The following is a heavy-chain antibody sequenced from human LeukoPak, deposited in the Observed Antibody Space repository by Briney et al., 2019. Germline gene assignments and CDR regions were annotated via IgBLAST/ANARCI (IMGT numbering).Heavy chain of an antibody. CDR2: IGTAGDT. Sequence: HPGGSLRLSCAASGFIFSSYDMHWVRQATGKGLEWVSAIGTAGDTYYPGSVKGRFTTSRENAKNSLYLQMNSLRAGDTAVYYCAREYCSGGSCYGMDVWGQGTTVTVSS. J-gene: IGHJ6*02. V-gene: IGHV3-13*01. CDR1: GFIFSSYD. CDR3: AREYCSGGSCYGMDV. D-gene: IGHD2-15*01.